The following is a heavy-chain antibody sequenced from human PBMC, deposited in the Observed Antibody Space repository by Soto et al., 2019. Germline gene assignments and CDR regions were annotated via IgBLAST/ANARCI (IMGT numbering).Heavy chain of an antibody. CDR1: GFTFSSYA. D-gene: IGHD4-4*01. Sequence: AGGSLRLSCAASGFTFSSYAMSWVRQAPGKGLEWVSAISDSGGSTYYADSVKGRFTISRDNSKNTLYLQMNSLRAEDTAVYYCAKDSAALALTTSDPADYYYGMDVWGQGTTVTV. CDR2: ISDSGGST. V-gene: IGHV3-23*01. CDR3: AKDSAALALTTSDPADYYYGMDV. J-gene: IGHJ6*02.